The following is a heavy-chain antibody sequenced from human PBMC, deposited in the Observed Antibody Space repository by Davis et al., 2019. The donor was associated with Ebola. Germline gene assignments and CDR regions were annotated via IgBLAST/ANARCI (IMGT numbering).Heavy chain of an antibody. CDR2: ISSNGDST. V-gene: IGHV3-64*04. D-gene: IGHD3-22*01. CDR1: GFTFSSYA. Sequence: PGGSLRLSCSASGFTFSSYAMHWVRQAPGKGLEYVSAISSNGDSTYYADSVKGRFTISRDNSKNTLYLQMNSLRAEDTAVYYCARAGYYYDSSDTFTFFDYWGQGTLVTVSS. CDR3: ARAGYYYDSSDTFTFFDY. J-gene: IGHJ4*02.